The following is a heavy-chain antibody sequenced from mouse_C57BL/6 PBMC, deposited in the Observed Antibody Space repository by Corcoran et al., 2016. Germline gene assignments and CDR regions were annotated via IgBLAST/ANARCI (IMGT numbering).Heavy chain of an antibody. Sequence: EVQLQQSGAERVKPGASVKISCKASGYTFTDYYMNWVKQSHGKSLEWIGDINPNNGGTSYNQKFKGKATLTVDKSSSTAYMELRSLTSEDSAVFYFARGAYWGQGTLVTVSA. CDR1: GYTFTDYY. J-gene: IGHJ3*01. CDR3: ARGAY. V-gene: IGHV1-26*01. CDR2: INPNNGGT.